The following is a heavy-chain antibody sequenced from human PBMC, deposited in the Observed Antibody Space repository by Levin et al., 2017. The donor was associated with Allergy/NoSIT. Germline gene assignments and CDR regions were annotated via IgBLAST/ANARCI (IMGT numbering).Heavy chain of an antibody. CDR1: GFTFSHVW. V-gene: IGHV3-15*01. CDR3: ATNWNFDC. Sequence: RAGGSLRLSCAASGFTFSHVWMSWVRQPPGKGLEWVGRIKTDGVTTDYAAPVKGRFIISRDDSRNTLYLQMNSLKTEDTGVYYCATNWNFDCWGQGTLVTVSS. D-gene: IGHD1-1*01. J-gene: IGHJ4*02. CDR2: IKTDGVTT.